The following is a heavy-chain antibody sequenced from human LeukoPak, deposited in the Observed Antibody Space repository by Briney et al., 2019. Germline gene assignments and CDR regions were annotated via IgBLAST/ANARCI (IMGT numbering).Heavy chain of an antibody. V-gene: IGHV3-30*18. J-gene: IGHJ4*02. D-gene: IGHD6-19*01. CDR3: AKAYSRYSSGWYFGDY. Sequence: GRTLRLSCAASGFTFSSCGMHWVRQAPGKGLEWVAVISYDGSNKYYADSVKGRFTISRDNSKNTLYLQMNSLRAEDTAVYYCAKAYSRYSSGWYFGDYWGQGTLVTVSS. CDR2: ISYDGSNK. CDR1: GFTFSSCG.